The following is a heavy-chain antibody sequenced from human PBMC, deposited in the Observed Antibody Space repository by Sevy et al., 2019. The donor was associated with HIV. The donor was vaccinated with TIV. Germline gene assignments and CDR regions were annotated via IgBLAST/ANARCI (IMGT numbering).Heavy chain of an antibody. D-gene: IGHD2-15*01. Sequence: GGSLRLSCAASGFTFSSYGMHWVRQAPGKGLEWVAVISYDGSNKYYADSVKGRFTISRDNSKKTLYLQMNSLRAEDTAVYYCAKWSRNCSGGSCYSAEYFQHWGQGTLVTVSS. CDR2: ISYDGSNK. J-gene: IGHJ1*01. V-gene: IGHV3-30*18. CDR1: GFTFSSYG. CDR3: AKWSRNCSGGSCYSAEYFQH.